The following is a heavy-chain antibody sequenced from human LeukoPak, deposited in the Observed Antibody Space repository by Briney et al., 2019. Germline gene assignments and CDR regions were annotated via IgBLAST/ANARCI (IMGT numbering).Heavy chain of an antibody. CDR1: GGSISSRSYY. V-gene: IGHV4-39*01. D-gene: IGHD6-19*01. Sequence: SETLSLTCTVSGGSISSRSYYWGWIRQPPGKGLEWIGNIYSSGSTSYNPSLESRVTISVDTSKNQFSLKLSSVTAADTAVYYCARHRTSGWGLDYWGQGTLVTVSS. J-gene: IGHJ4*02. CDR2: IYSSGST. CDR3: ARHRTSGWGLDY.